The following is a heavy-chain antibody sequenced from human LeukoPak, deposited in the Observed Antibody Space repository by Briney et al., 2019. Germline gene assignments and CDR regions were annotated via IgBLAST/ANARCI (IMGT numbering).Heavy chain of an antibody. V-gene: IGHV4-59*01. CDR3: ARGYDFWSGYFGAFDI. CDR1: GGSISSYY. J-gene: IGHJ3*02. Sequence: PSETLSLTCTVSGGSISSYYWSWIRQPPGKGLEWIGYIYYSGSTNYNPSLKSRVTISVDTSKNQFSLKLSSVTAADTAVYYCARGYDFWSGYFGAFDIWGQGTMVTVSS. D-gene: IGHD3-3*01. CDR2: IYYSGST.